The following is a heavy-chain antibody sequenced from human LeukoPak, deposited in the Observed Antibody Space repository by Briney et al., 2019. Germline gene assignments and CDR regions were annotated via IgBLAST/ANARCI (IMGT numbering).Heavy chain of an antibody. CDR2: IFPNTGDT. D-gene: IGHD6-19*01. Sequence: ASMKVSCKASGYAFIGYYIHWVRQAPGQGLEWLGSIFPNTGDTRYAQKFQGRVTMTRDTSMSTASMDLRRLKSDDSAVYYCARGQQWLEAFDYWGLGTLVTVSS. J-gene: IGHJ4*02. CDR3: ARGQQWLEAFDY. CDR1: GYAFIGYY. V-gene: IGHV1-2*02.